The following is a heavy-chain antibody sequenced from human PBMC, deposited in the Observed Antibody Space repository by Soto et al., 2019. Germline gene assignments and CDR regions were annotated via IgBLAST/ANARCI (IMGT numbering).Heavy chain of an antibody. CDR2: LSGGGGTT. Sequence: EVQLLESGGGLVQPGGSLRLSCAASGFTFSSYAMSWVRQAPGKGLEWVSALSGGGGTTYYADSVKGRFTITRDNSKNTLSLQMNSLRAEDTAQYYCATCYRSAYGPFASWGQGTLVTVSS. D-gene: IGHD5-12*01. J-gene: IGHJ4*02. CDR1: GFTFSSYA. V-gene: IGHV3-23*01. CDR3: ATCYRSAYGPFAS.